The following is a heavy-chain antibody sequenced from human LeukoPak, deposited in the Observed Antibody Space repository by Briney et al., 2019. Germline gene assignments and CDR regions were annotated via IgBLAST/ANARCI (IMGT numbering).Heavy chain of an antibody. Sequence: SETLSLTCTVSGGSISSYYWSWIRQPPGKGLEWIGDIYYSGSTNYNPSLKSRVTISVDTSKNQFSLKLSSVTAADTAVYYCARKKGGELLFDYWGQGTLVTVSS. V-gene: IGHV4-59*01. D-gene: IGHD1-26*01. CDR1: GGSISSYY. CDR3: ARKKGGELLFDY. CDR2: IYYSGST. J-gene: IGHJ4*02.